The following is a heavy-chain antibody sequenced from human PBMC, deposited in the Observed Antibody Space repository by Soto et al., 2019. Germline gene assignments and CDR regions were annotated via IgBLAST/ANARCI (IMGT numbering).Heavy chain of an antibody. CDR1: GYTFSASA. CDR3: ARSPRMAARPAYFDF. V-gene: IGHV1-3*01. J-gene: IGHJ4*02. CDR2: IHAGNGDT. Sequence: ASVNDSCKASGYTFSASAMHWVRQAPGQRLEWMGWIHAGNGDTKYSQRFQGRVTITRDTSATTAYMELSSLTYEDTAVYYCARSPRMAARPAYFDFWGQGTPVTVSS. D-gene: IGHD6-6*01.